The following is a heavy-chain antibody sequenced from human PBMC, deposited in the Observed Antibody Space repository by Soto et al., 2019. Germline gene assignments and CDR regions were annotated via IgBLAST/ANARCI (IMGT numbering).Heavy chain of an antibody. J-gene: IGHJ4*02. D-gene: IGHD6-6*01. Sequence: QVQLQESGPGLVKPSQTLSLTCTVSGGSISSGDYYWSWIRQPPGKGLEWVGYIYYSGSTYYNPCLERRGTMSVDTSRSEFSRKLGSVTAGDTAVYYCARVGSSIATRPFDYWGQGTLVTVSS. V-gene: IGHV4-30-4*01. CDR2: IYYSGST. CDR3: ARVGSSIATRPFDY. CDR1: GGSISSGDYY.